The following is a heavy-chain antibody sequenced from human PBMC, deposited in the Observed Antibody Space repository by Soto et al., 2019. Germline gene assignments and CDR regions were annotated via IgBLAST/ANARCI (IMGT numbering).Heavy chain of an antibody. CDR3: ARIPYTILGVVPRLGYYYGMDV. D-gene: IGHD3-3*01. CDR1: GFSLSTSGMC. CDR2: IDWDDDK. J-gene: IGHJ6*02. V-gene: IGHV2-70*01. Sequence: SGPTLVNPTQTLTLTCTFSGFSLSTSGMCVSWIRQPPGKALEWLALIDWDDDKYYSTSLKTRLTISKDTSKNQVVLTMTNMDPVDTATYYCARIPYTILGVVPRLGYYYGMDVWGQGTTVTVSS.